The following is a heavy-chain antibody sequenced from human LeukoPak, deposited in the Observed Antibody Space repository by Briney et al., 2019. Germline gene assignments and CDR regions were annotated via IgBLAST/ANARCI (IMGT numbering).Heavy chain of an antibody. J-gene: IGHJ4*02. CDR1: GYTFTSYG. CDR2: ISAYNGNT. Sequence: VSVKVSCKASGYTFTSYGISWVRQAPGQGLEWMGWISAYNGNTSYAQKLQGRVTMTTDTSTSTAYMELRSLRSDDTAVYYCARNTIFGVVIIPLDYWGQGTLVTVSS. D-gene: IGHD3-3*01. V-gene: IGHV1-18*01. CDR3: ARNTIFGVVIIPLDY.